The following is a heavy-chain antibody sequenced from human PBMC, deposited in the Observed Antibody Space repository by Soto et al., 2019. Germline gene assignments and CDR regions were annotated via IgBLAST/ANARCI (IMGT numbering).Heavy chain of an antibody. CDR2: ISGGGGST. V-gene: IGHV3-23*01. J-gene: IGHJ4*02. CDR3: AKPPGLLFDY. D-gene: IGHD3-22*01. Sequence: GGSLRLSCAASEFTFSNYAMSWVRQAPGKGLEWVSAISGGGGSTYYADSVKGRFTISRDNSKNTLYLQMNSLRAEDTAVYYCAKPPGLLFDYWGQGTLVTVSS. CDR1: EFTFSNYA.